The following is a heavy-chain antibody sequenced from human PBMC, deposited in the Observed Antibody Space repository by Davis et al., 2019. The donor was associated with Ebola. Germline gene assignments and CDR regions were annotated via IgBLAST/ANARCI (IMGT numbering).Heavy chain of an antibody. J-gene: IGHJ4*02. CDR3: ARGPIWSGYYYYFDY. CDR2: MNPNSGNT. Sequence: ASVKVSCKASGYTFTSYGISWVRQATGQGFEWMGWMNPNSGNTGYAQKFQGRVTITMNTSITTAYMQLTSLRSEDAAVYYCARGPIWSGYYYYFDYWGQGTLVTVSS. V-gene: IGHV1-8*02. CDR1: GYTFTSYG. D-gene: IGHD3-3*01.